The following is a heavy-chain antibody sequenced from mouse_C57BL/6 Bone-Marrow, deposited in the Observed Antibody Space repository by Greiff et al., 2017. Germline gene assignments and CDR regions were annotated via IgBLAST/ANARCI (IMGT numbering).Heavy chain of an antibody. J-gene: IGHJ3*01. CDR1: GYTFTSYW. CDR3: ARYYDYGGWFAY. CDR2: IDPSDSYT. V-gene: IGHV1-69*01. Sequence: QVQLQQPGAELVMPGASVKLSCKASGYTFTSYWMHWVKQRPGQGLEWIGEIDPSDSYTNYNQKFKGKSTLTVDKSSSTAYMQLSSLTSEDASVYDWARYYDYGGWFAYWGQGTLVTVSA. D-gene: IGHD2-4*01.